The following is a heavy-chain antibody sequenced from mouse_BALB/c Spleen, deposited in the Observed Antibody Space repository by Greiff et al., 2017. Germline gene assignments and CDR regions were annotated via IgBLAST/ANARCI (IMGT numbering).Heavy chain of an antibody. CDR2: INPSNGRT. D-gene: IGHD2-1*01. V-gene: IGHV1S81*02. J-gene: IGHJ4*01. CDR1: GYTFTSYW. CDR3: ARYGTDYAMDY. Sequence: QVQLQQPGAELVKSGASVKLSCKASGYTFTSYWMHWVKQRPGQGLEWIGEINPSNGRTNYNEKFKSKATLTVDKSSSTAYMQLSSLTSEDSAVYYCARYGTDYAMDYWGQGTSVTVSS.